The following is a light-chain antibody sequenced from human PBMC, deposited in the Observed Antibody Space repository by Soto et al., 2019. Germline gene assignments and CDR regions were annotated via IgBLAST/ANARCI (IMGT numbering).Light chain of an antibody. CDR1: SSDVGSSVF. V-gene: IGLV2-8*01. Sequence: QSALTQPPSASGSPGQSVAISCTGTSSDVGSSVFVSWYQQHPGKAPKLMIYEVTQRPSGVPDRFSGSKSGNTASLTVSGLQVEDEADYYCSLYAGGNNVIVGGGTKLTVL. CDR2: EVT. J-gene: IGLJ2*01. CDR3: SLYAGGNNVI.